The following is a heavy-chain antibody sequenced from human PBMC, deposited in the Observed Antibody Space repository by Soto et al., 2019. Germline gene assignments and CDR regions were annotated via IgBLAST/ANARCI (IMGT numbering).Heavy chain of an antibody. CDR2: LTPGGETT. J-gene: IGHJ4*02. V-gene: IGHV3-23*01. CDR1: GFTFSSYA. CDR3: ARGEYYYDGGY. Sequence: EVQLLESGGGLVQPGGSLRLSCAASGFTFSSYAMTWVRQAPGEGLEWVSALTPGGETTYYVDSVKGRFTISRDNAKKSLYLQMNSLTAEDTAVYYCARGEYYYDGGYWGQGTLVIVSS. D-gene: IGHD3-22*01.